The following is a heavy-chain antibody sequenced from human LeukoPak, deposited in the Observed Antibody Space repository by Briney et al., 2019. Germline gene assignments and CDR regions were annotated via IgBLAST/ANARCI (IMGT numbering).Heavy chain of an antibody. V-gene: IGHV3-23*01. D-gene: IGHD2-21*02. CDR1: GFTFSNYA. CDR2: ISGSGETI. CDR3: AKDFWPDCGADCYYSAFDI. Sequence: PGGSLRLSCAASGFTFSNYAMTSVRQAPGKGLEWVSSISGSGETIDYADSVEGRFTISRDNSKNTLYPHMNSLSDEDTAVYHCAKDFWPDCGADCYYSAFDIWGQGTMVTVSS. J-gene: IGHJ3*02.